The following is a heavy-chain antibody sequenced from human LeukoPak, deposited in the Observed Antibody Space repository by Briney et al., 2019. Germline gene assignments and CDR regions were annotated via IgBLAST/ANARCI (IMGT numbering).Heavy chain of an antibody. CDR2: IYYSGST. CDR3: ARWGNGGSSYLRSGNPDY. V-gene: IGHV4-61*01. J-gene: IGHJ4*02. D-gene: IGHD6-6*01. CDR1: GGSISSSSYY. Sequence: KASETLSLTCTVSGGSISSSSYYWSWIRQPPGKGLEWIGYIYYSGSTNYNPSLKSRVTISVDTSKNQFSLKLSSVTAADTAVYYCARWGNGGSSYLRSGNPDYWGQGTLVTVSS.